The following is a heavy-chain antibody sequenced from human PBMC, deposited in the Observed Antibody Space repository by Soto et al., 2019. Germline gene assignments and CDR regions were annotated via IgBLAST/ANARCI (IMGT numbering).Heavy chain of an antibody. V-gene: IGHV3-53*01. CDR2: IYSGGST. J-gene: IGHJ5*02. Sequence: EVPLVESGGGLIQPGGSLRLSCAASGFTVSSNYMSWVRQAPGKGLEWVSVIYSGGSTYYADSVKGRFTISRDNSKNTLYLQMNSLRAEDTAVYYCARVDSSSWPNWFDPWGQGTLVTVSS. D-gene: IGHD6-13*01. CDR1: GFTVSSNY. CDR3: ARVDSSSWPNWFDP.